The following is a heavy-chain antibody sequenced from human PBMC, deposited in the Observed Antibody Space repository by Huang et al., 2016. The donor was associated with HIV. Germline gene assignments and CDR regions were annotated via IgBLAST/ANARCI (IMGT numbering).Heavy chain of an antibody. V-gene: IGHV4-39*01. J-gene: IGHJ6*02. Sequence: LQLQESGPGLVKSSETLSLICTVSGGSISSSSYYWGWIRQPPGKGPEWIGRIYYSGNTYYNPPPKSRVTISVDTSKNQFSLKVNSVTAADTAVYYCARHGRVAGHYYNNMDVWGRGTTVTVS. CDR3: ARHGRVAGHYYNNMDV. D-gene: IGHD6-19*01. CDR1: GGSISSSSYY. CDR2: IYYSGNT.